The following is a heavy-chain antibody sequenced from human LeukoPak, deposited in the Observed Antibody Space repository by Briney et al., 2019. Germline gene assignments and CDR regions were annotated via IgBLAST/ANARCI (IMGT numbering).Heavy chain of an antibody. Sequence: SETLSLTCTVSGGSISSYYWSWIRQPPGKGLEWVGYIYYSGRTNYNPSLKSRVTISVDKSKNQFSLKLSSVTAAETAVYYCARHSTFGGVIVENWFDPWGQGTLVTVSS. CDR2: IYYSGRT. CDR1: GGSISSYY. J-gene: IGHJ5*02. V-gene: IGHV4-59*08. D-gene: IGHD3-16*02. CDR3: ARHSTFGGVIVENWFDP.